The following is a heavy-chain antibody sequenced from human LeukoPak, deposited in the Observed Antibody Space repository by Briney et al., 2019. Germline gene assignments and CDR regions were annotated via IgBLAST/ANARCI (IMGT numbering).Heavy chain of an antibody. CDR1: GGSISSYY. J-gene: IGHJ4*02. CDR3: ARHDYGDYPGDFDY. V-gene: IGHV4-34*01. Sequence: PSETLSLTCTVSGGSISSYYWSWIRQPPGKGLEWIGEINHTGSTNYNPSLKSRVTISVDTSKNHFSLRLSSVTAADTAVYYCARHDYGDYPGDFDYWGQGTLVTVSS. CDR2: INHTGST. D-gene: IGHD4-17*01.